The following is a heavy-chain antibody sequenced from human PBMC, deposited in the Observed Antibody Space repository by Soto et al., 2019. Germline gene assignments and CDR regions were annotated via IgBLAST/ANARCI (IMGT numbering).Heavy chain of an antibody. Sequence: PSETLSLTCTISDASISNFYWSWLRQAPGKGLEWLGYVYYTGNTKYNPSLGSRVTISLGASQNQFSLKLESVTAADTAVYYCGRQIDGFGVTDSWGPGTLVTVSS. J-gene: IGHJ5*01. V-gene: IGHV4-59*08. CDR1: DASISNFY. D-gene: IGHD3-9*01. CDR3: GRQIDGFGVTDS. CDR2: VYYTGNT.